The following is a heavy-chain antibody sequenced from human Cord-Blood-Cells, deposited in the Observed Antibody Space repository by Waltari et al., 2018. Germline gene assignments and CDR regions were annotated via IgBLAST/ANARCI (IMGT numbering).Heavy chain of an antibody. Sequence: AGLLKPSETLSLTCAVYGGSFSGYYWSWIRQPPGKGLEWIGEINHSGSTNYNPSLKSRVTISVDTSKNQFSLKLSSVTATDTAVYYCARVWIVVVPAPPTDYMDVWGKGTTVTVSS. J-gene: IGHJ6*03. D-gene: IGHD2-2*01. CDR3: ARVWIVVVPAPPTDYMDV. CDR2: INHSGST. V-gene: IGHV4-34*01. CDR1: GGSFSGYY.